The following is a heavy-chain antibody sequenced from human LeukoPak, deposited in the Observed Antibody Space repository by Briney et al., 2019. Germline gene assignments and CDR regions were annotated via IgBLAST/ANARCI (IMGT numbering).Heavy chain of an antibody. CDR2: INYSGTT. V-gene: IGHV4-39*01. CDR1: GGAITNDSFY. J-gene: IGHJ4*02. CDR3: ARLFDS. Sequence: PSETLSLTCTVSGGAITNDSFYWGWVRQPPGKGLEWVVSINYSGTTYYNPSLRSRLSISVDTSRTQFFLALNSVTAADTAVYYCARLFDSWGRGILVTVSS.